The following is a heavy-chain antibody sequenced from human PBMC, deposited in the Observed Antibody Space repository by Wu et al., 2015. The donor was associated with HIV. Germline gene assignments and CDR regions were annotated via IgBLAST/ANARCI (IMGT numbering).Heavy chain of an antibody. Sequence: QVRLEQSGAEVKKPGSSVKVSCTTSGGTFNNYAFNWVRQAPGQGLEWMGRIIPVFTMTNYAQKFRSRVTLTADEATNTAYMELKYLTSEDTAMYYCARSLGVVGITPPDYWGHEQWSLSPQ. CDR2: IIPVFTMT. V-gene: IGHV1-69*15. CDR1: GGTFNNYA. J-gene: IGHJ4*01. D-gene: IGHD1-26*01. CDR3: ARSLGVVGITPPDY.